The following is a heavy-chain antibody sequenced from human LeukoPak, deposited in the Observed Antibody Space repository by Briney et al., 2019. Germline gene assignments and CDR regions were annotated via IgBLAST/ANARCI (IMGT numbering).Heavy chain of an antibody. J-gene: IGHJ4*02. CDR2: YYDGSNQ. D-gene: IGHD3-22*01. CDR3: AKNTAPSDYYDSSGYYPLGY. V-gene: IGHV3-33*06. Sequence: AGGSLRLSCAASGFTFRNYGMHWVRQAPGKGLEWVAVYYDGSNQFCADSVKGRFTVSRDNYKNMFYVEMNSLRVEDTAMYYCAKNTAPSDYYDSSGYYPLGYWGQGTLVTVSS. CDR1: GFTFRNYG.